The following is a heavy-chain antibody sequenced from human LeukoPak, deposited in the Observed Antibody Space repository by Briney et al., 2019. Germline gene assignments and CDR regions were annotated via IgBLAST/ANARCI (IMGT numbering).Heavy chain of an antibody. Sequence: GASVKVSCKTSGYTFTGCYIHWVRQAPGQGLEWMGRINPDSGGTNYAQKFQGRVTMTRDTSITTAYMDLSSLRSDDTAVYYCARGRGEAVSGATFRRLLDVWGKGTTVTVSS. V-gene: IGHV1-2*06. CDR2: INPDSGGT. CDR3: ARGRGEAVSGATFRRLLDV. CDR1: GYTFTGCY. J-gene: IGHJ6*04. D-gene: IGHD2-15*01.